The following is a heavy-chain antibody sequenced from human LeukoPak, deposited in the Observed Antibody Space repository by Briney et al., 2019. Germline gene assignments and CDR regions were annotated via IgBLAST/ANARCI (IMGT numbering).Heavy chain of an antibody. V-gene: IGHV3-15*01. CDR2: IKPKTDGETT. CDR1: AFSFRNYW. J-gene: IGHJ4*02. D-gene: IGHD2-21*01. Sequence: GGSLRLSCVASAFSFRNYWMSWVRQAPGKGLEWVGRIKPKTDGETTEYAAPVKDRFSISRDDSKSMMYLQMNSLKTEDTAVYYCITPLPYSAQGGQGTLVTVSS. CDR3: ITPLPYSAQ.